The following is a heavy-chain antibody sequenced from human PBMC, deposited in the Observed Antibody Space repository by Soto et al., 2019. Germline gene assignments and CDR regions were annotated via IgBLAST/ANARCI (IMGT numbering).Heavy chain of an antibody. D-gene: IGHD3-9*01. CDR3: VKVSKFYDILTAYYSTNFFDP. Sequence: GGSLRLSCSASGFTFGEYSMHWVRQAPGKGLQYVSTISSDGDITYYADSVKGRFTISRDNSKNTLYLQMNSLRPEDTAVYYCVKVSKFYDILTAYYSTNFFDPWGQGTLVTVSS. J-gene: IGHJ5*02. CDR1: GFTFGEYS. V-gene: IGHV3-64D*06. CDR2: ISSDGDIT.